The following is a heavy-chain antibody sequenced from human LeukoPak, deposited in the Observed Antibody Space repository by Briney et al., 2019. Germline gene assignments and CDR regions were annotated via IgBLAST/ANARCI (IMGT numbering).Heavy chain of an antibody. V-gene: IGHV3-23*01. Sequence: GGSLRLSCAASGFTFSSYAMSWVRQAPGKGLEWVSAISGSGGSTYYADSVKGRFTISRDNSKNTLYLQMNSLRAKDTAVYYCAKRPIGSSGYYGMQGFDYWGQGTLVTVSS. D-gene: IGHD3-22*01. CDR2: ISGSGGST. J-gene: IGHJ4*02. CDR3: AKRPIGSSGYYGMQGFDY. CDR1: GFTFSSYA.